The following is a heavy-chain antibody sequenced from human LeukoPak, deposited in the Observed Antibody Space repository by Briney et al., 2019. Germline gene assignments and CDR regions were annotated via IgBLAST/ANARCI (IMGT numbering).Heavy chain of an antibody. V-gene: IGHV4-39*07. Sequence: SETLSLTCTVFGDSISGSRYFWGWIRQPPGKGLEWIGNFYSGGSTYYNPSLKRRVAISEDTSGKQFSLRLGSVTAADTAVYFCARVGSGLNLYYFDYWGQGILVTVSS. CDR3: ARVGSGLNLYYFDY. J-gene: IGHJ4*02. CDR2: FYSGGST. CDR1: GDSISGSRYF. D-gene: IGHD3-3*01.